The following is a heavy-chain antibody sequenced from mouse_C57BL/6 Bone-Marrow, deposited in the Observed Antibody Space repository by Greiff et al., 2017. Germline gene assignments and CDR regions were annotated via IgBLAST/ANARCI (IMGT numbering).Heavy chain of an antibody. V-gene: IGHV1-42*01. CDR3: ARYAGNLFDF. D-gene: IGHD2-1*01. CDR2: INPSTGGT. Sequence: VQLKESGPELVKPGASVKISCKASGYSFTGYYMNWVKQSPEKSLEWIGEINPSTGGTTYNQKFKAKATLAVDKSSSTAYMQLKSLTSEDSAVYDCARYAGNLFDFWGRGTTPTVTS. J-gene: IGHJ2*01. CDR1: GYSFTGYY.